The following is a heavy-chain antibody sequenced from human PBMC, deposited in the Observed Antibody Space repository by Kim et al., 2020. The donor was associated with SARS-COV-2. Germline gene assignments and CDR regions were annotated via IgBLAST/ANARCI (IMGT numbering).Heavy chain of an antibody. CDR2: INPSGGST. CDR3: AREHCSGGSCYYRYYYYYGMDV. CDR1: GYTFTSYY. J-gene: IGHJ6*02. D-gene: IGHD2-15*01. Sequence: ASVKVSCKASGYTFTSYYMHWVRQAPGQGLEWMGIINPSGGSTSYAQKFQGRVTMTRDTSTSTVYMELSSLRSEDTAVYYCAREHCSGGSCYYRYYYYYGMDVWGQGSAVTVSS. V-gene: IGHV1-46*01.